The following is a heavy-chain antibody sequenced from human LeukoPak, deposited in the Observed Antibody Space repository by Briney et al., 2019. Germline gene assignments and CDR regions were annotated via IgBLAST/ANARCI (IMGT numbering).Heavy chain of an antibody. CDR2: MNPNSGNT. V-gene: IGHV1-8*01. D-gene: IGHD3-3*01. CDR1: GYTFTSYD. J-gene: IGHJ6*02. CDR3: ARAFRRFNGMDV. Sequence: ASVNVSCTASGYTFTSYDINWVRQATGQGLEWMGWMNPNSGNTGYAQKFQGRVTMTRNTSISTAYMELSSLRSEDTAVYYCARAFRRFNGMDVWGQGTTVTVSS.